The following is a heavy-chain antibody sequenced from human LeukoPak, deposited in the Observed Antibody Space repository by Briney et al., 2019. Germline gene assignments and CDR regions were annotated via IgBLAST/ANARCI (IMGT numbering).Heavy chain of an antibody. J-gene: IGHJ4*02. D-gene: IGHD3-22*01. CDR3: ARVNYYDSKRLDY. V-gene: IGHV1-69*05. CDR1: GGTFSSYT. CDR2: IIPIFGTA. Sequence: TSVKVSCKASGGTFSSYTFSWVRQAPGQGLEWMGGIIPIFGTANYAQKFQGRVTITRDTSASTAYMELSSLRSEDMAVYYCARVNYYDSKRLDYWGQGTLVTVSS.